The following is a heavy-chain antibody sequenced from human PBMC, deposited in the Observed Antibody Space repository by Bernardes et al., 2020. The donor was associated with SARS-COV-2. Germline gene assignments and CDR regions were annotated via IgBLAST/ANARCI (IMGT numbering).Heavy chain of an antibody. CDR3: ATGPTSTGEFGS. J-gene: IGHJ4*02. Sequence: SVKVSCKASGGTFSTHGINWVRQARGLGLEWMGRIIPIFGTPIYAPEFQGRVTTTADESTNTAYMELSSLLSEDTAMYYCATGPTSTGEFGSWGQGTPVTVSS. CDR1: GGTFSTHG. V-gene: IGHV1-69*13. CDR2: IIPIFGTP. D-gene: IGHD2-2*01.